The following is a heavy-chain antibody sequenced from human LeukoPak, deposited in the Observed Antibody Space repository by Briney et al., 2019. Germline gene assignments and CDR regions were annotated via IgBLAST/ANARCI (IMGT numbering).Heavy chain of an antibody. Sequence: SGGSLRLSCAASGFTFSRYSMNWVRQAPGKGLEWVSSISISSNYIYYPDSLKGRFTISRDNAKNSLYLQVNSLRAEDTAVYYCARGSRFGVVGRDAFDIWGQGTVVTVSS. J-gene: IGHJ3*02. CDR1: GFTFSRYS. CDR3: ARGSRFGVVGRDAFDI. D-gene: IGHD3-3*01. CDR2: ISISSNYI. V-gene: IGHV3-21*01.